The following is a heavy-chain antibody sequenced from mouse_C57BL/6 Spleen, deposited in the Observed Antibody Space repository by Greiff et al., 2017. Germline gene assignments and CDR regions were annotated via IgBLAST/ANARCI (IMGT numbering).Heavy chain of an antibody. Sequence: VKLQESGAELVRPGTSVKMSCKASGYTFTNYWIGWAKQTPGHGLEWIGDIYPGGGYTNYNEKFKGKATLTADKSSSTAYMQFSSLTSEDSAIYCGASSDDSSGSPFAYWGQGTLVTVSA. V-gene: IGHV1-63*01. D-gene: IGHD3-2*02. CDR1: GYTFTNYW. J-gene: IGHJ3*01. CDR2: IYPGGGYT. CDR3: ASSDDSSGSPFAY.